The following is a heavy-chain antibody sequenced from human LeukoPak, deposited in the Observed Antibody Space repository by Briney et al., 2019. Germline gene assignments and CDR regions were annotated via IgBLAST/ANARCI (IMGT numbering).Heavy chain of an antibody. D-gene: IGHD1-26*01. CDR1: GGSFSGYY. CDR2: INHSGST. J-gene: IGHJ4*02. Sequence: SETLSLTCAVYGGSFSGYYWSWIRQPPGKGLEWIGEINHSGSTNYNPSLKSRVTISVETSKNQFALKLSSVTAADTAVYYCARGRLWGSYRFSRGGYFDYWGQGTLVTVSS. V-gene: IGHV4-34*01. CDR3: ARGRLWGSYRFSRGGYFDY.